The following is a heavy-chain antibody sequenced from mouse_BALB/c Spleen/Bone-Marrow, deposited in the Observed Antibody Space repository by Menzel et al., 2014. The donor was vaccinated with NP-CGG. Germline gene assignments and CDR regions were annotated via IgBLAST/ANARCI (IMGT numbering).Heavy chain of an antibody. Sequence: QVQLQQSGAELVKPGASVKLSCKASGYTFTSYWMHWVKQRPGQGLEWIGEINPSNGRTNYNEKFKSKATLTVDKSSSTAYMQLSSPTSEDSAVYYCAKDGNPFDYWGQGTTLTVSS. CDR3: AKDGNPFDY. V-gene: IGHV1S81*02. J-gene: IGHJ2*01. CDR1: GYTFTSYW. CDR2: INPSNGRT. D-gene: IGHD2-1*01.